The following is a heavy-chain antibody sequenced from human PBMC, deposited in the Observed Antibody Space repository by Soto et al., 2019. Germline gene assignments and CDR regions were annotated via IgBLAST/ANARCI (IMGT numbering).Heavy chain of an antibody. CDR3: ARDRGPLLRVYWFDP. J-gene: IGHJ5*02. V-gene: IGHV1-69*06. CDR1: GGTFSSYA. Sequence: GASVKVSCKASGGTFSSYAISWVRQAPGQGLEWMGGIIPIFGTANYAQKFQGRVTITADKSTSTAYMELSSLRSEDTAVYYCARDRGPLLRVYWFDPWGQGTLVTVSS. D-gene: IGHD3-10*01. CDR2: IIPIFGTA.